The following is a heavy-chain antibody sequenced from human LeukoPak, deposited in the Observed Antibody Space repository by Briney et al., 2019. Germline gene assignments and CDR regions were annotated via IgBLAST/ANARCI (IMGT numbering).Heavy chain of an antibody. D-gene: IGHD3-10*01. CDR3: ARDLFETMVRGVIITVPFDY. V-gene: IGHV3-7*01. Sequence: GGSLRLSCAASGFTFSSYWMSWVRQAPGKGLEWVANIKQDGSEKYHVDSVKGRFTISRDNAKNSLYLQMNSLRAEDTAVYYCARDLFETMVRGVIITVPFDYWGQGTLVTVSS. J-gene: IGHJ4*02. CDR1: GFTFSSYW. CDR2: IKQDGSEK.